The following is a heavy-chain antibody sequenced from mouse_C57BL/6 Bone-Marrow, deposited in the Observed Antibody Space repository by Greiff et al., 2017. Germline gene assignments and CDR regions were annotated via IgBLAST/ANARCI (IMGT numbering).Heavy chain of an antibody. D-gene: IGHD1-1*01. CDR2: IDPSDSYT. Sequence: QVQLQQPGAELVRPGTSVKLSCKASGYTFTSYWMHWVKQRPGQGLEWIGVIDPSDSYTNYNQKFKGKATLTVDTSSSTASMQLSSLTSEDSAVYYCAREDGSSPFDYWGQGTTLTVSS. CDR1: GYTFTSYW. V-gene: IGHV1-59*01. CDR3: AREDGSSPFDY. J-gene: IGHJ2*01.